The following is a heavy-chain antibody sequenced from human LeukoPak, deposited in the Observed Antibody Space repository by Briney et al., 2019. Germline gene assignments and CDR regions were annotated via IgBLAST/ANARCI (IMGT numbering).Heavy chain of an antibody. V-gene: IGHV4-38-2*02. CDR2: IYHSGST. CDR3: AREWDGSGSYYNPRDFDY. J-gene: IGHJ4*02. CDR1: GYSISSGYY. Sequence: SETLSLTCTVSGYSISSGYYWGWIRQPPGKGLEGIGSIYHSGSTYYNPSLKSRVTISVDTSKNQFSLKLSSVTAADTAVYYCAREWDGSGSYYNPRDFDYWGQGTLVTVSS. D-gene: IGHD3-10*01.